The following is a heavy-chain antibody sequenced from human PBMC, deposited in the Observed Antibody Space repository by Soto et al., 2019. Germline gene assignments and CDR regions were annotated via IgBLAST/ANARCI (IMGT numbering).Heavy chain of an antibody. CDR2: IDPGDSYT. CDR3: ASSSRSRKAGDYYSDS. Sequence: EVQLVQSGAEVKKPGESLRISCKGSGYSFTSYWITWVRQMPEKGLEWMGKIDPGDSYTSYSPSFQGHVTVSADRSISTASLQWSSLKASDTAMCYCASSSRSRKAGDYYSDSWGQGTLVTVSS. V-gene: IGHV5-10-1*01. D-gene: IGHD3-10*01. CDR1: GYSFTSYW. J-gene: IGHJ4*02.